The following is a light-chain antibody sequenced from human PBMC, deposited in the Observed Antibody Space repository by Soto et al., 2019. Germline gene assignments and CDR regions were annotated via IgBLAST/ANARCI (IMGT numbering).Light chain of an antibody. V-gene: IGKV4-1*01. CDR1: QSILHSSTNKNY. J-gene: IGKJ3*01. Sequence: TVMTQSPDSLAVSLGERATINCKSSQSILHSSTNKNYLAWYQHKTGKPPKLLIYWASTRESVVPDRFSGSGSGTDFTLTISSLQAEDVAVYYCQQYSNVPFTFGPGTKVDIK. CDR2: WAS. CDR3: QQYSNVPFT.